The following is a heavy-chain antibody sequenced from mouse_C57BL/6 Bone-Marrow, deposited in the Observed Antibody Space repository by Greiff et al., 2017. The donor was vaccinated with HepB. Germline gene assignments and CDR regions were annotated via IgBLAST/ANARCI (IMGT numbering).Heavy chain of an antibody. CDR1: GYTFTSYW. D-gene: IGHD3-2*02. V-gene: IGHV1-55*01. Sequence: QVQLQQPGAELVKPGASVKMSCKASGYTFTSYWITWVKQRPGQGLEWIGGIYPCSGSTSYNEKFKSKATLTVDTSSSTAYMQLSSLTSEDSAVYYYARVRKVRLYYFDYWGQGTTLTVSS. CDR3: ARVRKVRLYYFDY. CDR2: IYPCSGST. J-gene: IGHJ2*01.